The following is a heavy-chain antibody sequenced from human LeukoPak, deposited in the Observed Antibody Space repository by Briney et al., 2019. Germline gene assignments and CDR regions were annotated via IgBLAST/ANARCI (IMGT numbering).Heavy chain of an antibody. V-gene: IGHV3-23*01. Sequence: GGSLRLSCAASGFTFSSFGMSWVRQAPGKGLEWVSDISGSGGSTYYADSVKGRFTISRDNAKNSLYLQMNSLRAEDTAVYYCARSPWIQLDWYFDLWGRGTLVTVSS. CDR1: GFTFSSFG. CDR2: ISGSGGST. J-gene: IGHJ2*01. D-gene: IGHD5-18*01. CDR3: ARSPWIQLDWYFDL.